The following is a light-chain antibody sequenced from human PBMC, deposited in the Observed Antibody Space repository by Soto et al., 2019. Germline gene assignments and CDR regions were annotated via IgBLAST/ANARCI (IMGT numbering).Light chain of an antibody. Sequence: EVVLTQSPVTLSLSPGERATLSCRASQSVGRYLAWYQQRPGQAPRLLIYDASTRATGLPARLSGSGSGTDFTLTISSLEPEDVAVYFCQQRGNWPALSFGGGTKVE. CDR1: QSVGRY. CDR2: DAS. CDR3: QQRGNWPALS. J-gene: IGKJ4*01. V-gene: IGKV3-11*01.